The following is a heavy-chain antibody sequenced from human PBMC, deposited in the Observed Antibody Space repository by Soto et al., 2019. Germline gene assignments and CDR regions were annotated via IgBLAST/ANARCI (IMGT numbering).Heavy chain of an antibody. CDR2: INHSGST. Sequence: SETLSLTCAVYGGSSSGYYWSWIRQPPGKGLEWIGEINHSGSTNYNPSLKSRVTISVDTSKNQFSLKLSSVTAADTAVYYCARAQPIVVVVAATRYYGMDVWGQGTTVTVSS. J-gene: IGHJ6*02. D-gene: IGHD2-15*01. CDR1: GGSSSGYY. V-gene: IGHV4-34*01. CDR3: ARAQPIVVVVAATRYYGMDV.